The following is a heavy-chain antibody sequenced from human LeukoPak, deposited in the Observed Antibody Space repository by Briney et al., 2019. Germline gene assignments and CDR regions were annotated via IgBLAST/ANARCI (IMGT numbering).Heavy chain of an antibody. Sequence: GGSLRLSCAASGFTFSSYSMNWVRQAPGKGLEWVSSISSSSSYIYYADSVKGRFTISRDNAKNSLYLQMNSPRAEDTAVYYCARDAGTGTTGGYWGQGTLVTVSS. V-gene: IGHV3-21*01. CDR2: ISSSSSYI. D-gene: IGHD1-1*01. CDR1: GFTFSSYS. CDR3: ARDAGTGTTGGY. J-gene: IGHJ4*02.